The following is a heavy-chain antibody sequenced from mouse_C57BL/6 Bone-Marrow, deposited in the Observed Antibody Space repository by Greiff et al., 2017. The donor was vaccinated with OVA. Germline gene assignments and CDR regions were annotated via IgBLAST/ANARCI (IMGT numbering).Heavy chain of an antibody. CDR1: GYTFTDYE. V-gene: IGHV1-15*01. J-gene: IGHJ1*03. CDR3: TRGGITTVVATKYFDV. D-gene: IGHD1-1*01. Sequence: LQESGAELVRPGASVTLSCKASGYTFTDYEMHWVKQTPVHGLEWIGAIDPETGGTAYNQKFKGKAILTADKSSSTAYMELRSLTSEDSAVYYCTRGGITTVVATKYFDVWGTGTTVTVSS. CDR2: IDPETGGT.